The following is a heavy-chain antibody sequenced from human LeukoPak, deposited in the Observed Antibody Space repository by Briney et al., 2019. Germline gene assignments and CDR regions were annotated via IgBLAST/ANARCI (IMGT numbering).Heavy chain of an antibody. Sequence: PGRSLRLSCTASGFTFGDYAMSRVRQAPGKGLEWVSVIYSGGSTYYADSVKGRFTISRDNSKNTLYLQMNSLRAEDTAVYYCAREANGDYGYYYYGMDVWGLGTTVTVSS. CDR2: IYSGGST. J-gene: IGHJ6*02. CDR1: GFTFGDYA. V-gene: IGHV3-66*01. D-gene: IGHD4-17*01. CDR3: AREANGDYGYYYYGMDV.